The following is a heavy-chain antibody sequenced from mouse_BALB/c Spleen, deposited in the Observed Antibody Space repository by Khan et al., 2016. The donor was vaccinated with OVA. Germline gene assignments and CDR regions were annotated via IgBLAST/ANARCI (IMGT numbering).Heavy chain of an antibody. CDR2: ISSTGST. CDR1: GYAITSDYA. D-gene: IGHD2-14*01. V-gene: IGHV3-2*02. CDR3: ARSLYYSYGYALDC. J-gene: IGHJ4*01. Sequence: EVQLQESGPGLVKPSQSLSLTCTVTGYAITSDYAWNWIRQFPGNKLEWMGYISSTGSTSYNPSPKSRISITRDTSKNQFFLQLKSVTTEDTATYYGARSLYYSYGYALDCWGRGTSVTVSS.